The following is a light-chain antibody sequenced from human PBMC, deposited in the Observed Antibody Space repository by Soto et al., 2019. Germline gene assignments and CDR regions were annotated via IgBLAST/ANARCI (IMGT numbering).Light chain of an antibody. J-gene: IGKJ4*01. V-gene: IGKV3D-20*01. Sequence: IVLTQSPGTLSLSPGEVATLSCGASQTITYNFLAWYQQKPGLAPRLLVYDASNRATGIPDRFSGSGSGTDFTLTISTLEPEDFALYYCQHYGDSSSTFGGGTRVEI. CDR1: QTITYNF. CDR3: QHYGDSSST. CDR2: DAS.